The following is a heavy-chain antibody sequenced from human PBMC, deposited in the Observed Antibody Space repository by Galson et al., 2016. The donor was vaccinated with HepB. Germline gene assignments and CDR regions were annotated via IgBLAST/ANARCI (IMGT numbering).Heavy chain of an antibody. V-gene: IGHV4-30-2*01. CDR3: ARGESTPGSFWSGSYTRWFDP. J-gene: IGHJ5*02. CDR1: GVSITSGGYS. Sequence: TLSLTCAVSGVSITSGGYSWNWIRQPPGKGLEWIGNIYRSGSTSYNPSLKSRVTISLDRSKNLFSLKVNSLTAADTAVYYCARGESTPGSFWSGSYTRWFDPWGQGTLVTVSS. CDR2: IYRSGST. D-gene: IGHD3-3*01.